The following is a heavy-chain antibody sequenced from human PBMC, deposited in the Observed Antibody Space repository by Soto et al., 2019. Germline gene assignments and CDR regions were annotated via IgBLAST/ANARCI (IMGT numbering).Heavy chain of an antibody. V-gene: IGHV3-33*01. CDR3: ARDDEYSGNGMDV. J-gene: IGHJ6*02. D-gene: IGHD3-10*01. CDR2: ILNDGSNR. Sequence: QVQLVESGGGVVQPGRSQRLSCAASEFTFSNYGMHWVRQAPGKGLEWVAVILNDGSNRYHADSVKDRFTISRDNSKNTLYLQMNSLRAEDTAVYYCARDDEYSGNGMDVWGQGTTVTVS. CDR1: EFTFSNYG.